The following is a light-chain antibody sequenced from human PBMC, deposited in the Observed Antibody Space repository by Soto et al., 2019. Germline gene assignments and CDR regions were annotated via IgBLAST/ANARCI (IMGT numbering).Light chain of an antibody. J-gene: IGKJ4*01. CDR3: QQYYSYPLT. CDR1: QGISSY. CDR2: AAS. Sequence: AIRMTQSPSSLSASTGDRVTITCRASQGISSYLAWYQQKPGKAPKLLIHAASTLQSGVPSRFSGSGSGTDFTLTISCLQSEDFATYYCQQYYSYPLTFGGGIKVEIK. V-gene: IGKV1-8*01.